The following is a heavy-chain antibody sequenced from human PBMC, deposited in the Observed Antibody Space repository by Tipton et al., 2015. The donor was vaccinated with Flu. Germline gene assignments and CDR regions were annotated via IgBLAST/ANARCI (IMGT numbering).Heavy chain of an antibody. CDR2: MYYSGST. D-gene: IGHD2-15*01. V-gene: IGHV4-39*07. J-gene: IGHJ5*02. CDR1: GGSISSSSYY. CDR3: ARGAVVGKPTWFDP. Sequence: TLSLTCTVSGGSISSSSYYWGWIRQPPGKGLEWIGSMYYSGSTYYNPSLKSRVTISVDTSKNQFSLNLSSVTAADTAVYYCARGAVVGKPTWFDPWGQGTLVTVSS.